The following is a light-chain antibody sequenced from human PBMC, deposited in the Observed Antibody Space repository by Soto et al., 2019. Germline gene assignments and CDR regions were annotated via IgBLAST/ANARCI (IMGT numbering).Light chain of an antibody. Sequence: DIQLTQSPSFLSASVGDRVTITCRASQGISSYLAWYQQKPGKAPKLLIFAASTLQSGVPSRFSGSGSWTESTLTISSLQPEDDATDYCQQLNSYPLTFGGGTKVEIK. CDR3: QQLNSYPLT. J-gene: IGKJ4*01. CDR2: AAS. CDR1: QGISSY. V-gene: IGKV1-9*01.